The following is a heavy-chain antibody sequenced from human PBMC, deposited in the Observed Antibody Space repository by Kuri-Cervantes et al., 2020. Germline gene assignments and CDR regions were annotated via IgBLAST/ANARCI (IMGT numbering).Heavy chain of an antibody. Sequence: ASVKVSCKASGYAFTSYAINWVRQATGQGLEWMGWMNPNSGNTGYAQKFQGRVTMTWNTSINTAYMGLSSLRSEDTAVYYCAPYSSSWSQGGIDAFDIWGQGTMVTVSS. V-gene: IGHV1-8*01. CDR3: APYSSSWSQGGIDAFDI. J-gene: IGHJ3*02. CDR1: GYAFTSYA. D-gene: IGHD6-13*01. CDR2: MNPNSGNT.